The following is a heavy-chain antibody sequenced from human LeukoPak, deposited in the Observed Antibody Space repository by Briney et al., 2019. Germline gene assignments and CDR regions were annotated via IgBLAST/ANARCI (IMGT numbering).Heavy chain of an antibody. D-gene: IGHD2-2*01. CDR3: ARVSPNCYGLCYFDY. J-gene: IGHJ4*02. V-gene: IGHV3-23*01. CDR2: ISDSGGST. CDR1: GFTFSGYA. Sequence: GGSLRLSCAASGFTFSGYAMSWVRQDPGKGLEWISAISDSGGSTYYADSVKGRFTISRDNSKNTLFLQMNSLRAEDTAVYYCARVSPNCYGLCYFDYWGQGTLVTVSS.